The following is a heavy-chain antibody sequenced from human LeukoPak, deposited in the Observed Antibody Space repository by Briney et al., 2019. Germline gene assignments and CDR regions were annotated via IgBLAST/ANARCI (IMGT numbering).Heavy chain of an antibody. CDR1: GGTFSSYA. J-gene: IGHJ3*02. CDR2: IIPIFGTA. Sequence: SVKVSCKASGGTFSSYAISWVRQAPGQGLEWMGGIIPIFGTANYAQKFQGRVTITADKSTSTAYMELSSLRSEDTAVYYCAREDDYGGKFWAFDIWGQGTMVTVSS. D-gene: IGHD4-23*01. CDR3: AREDDYGGKFWAFDI. V-gene: IGHV1-69*06.